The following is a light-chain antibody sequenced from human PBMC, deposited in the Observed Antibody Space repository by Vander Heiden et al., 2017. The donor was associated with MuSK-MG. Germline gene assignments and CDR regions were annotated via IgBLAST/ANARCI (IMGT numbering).Light chain of an antibody. Sequence: DIALTQSPGTLSLSPGERATLSCRASQSVSSGYLAWYQQKPGQAPRLLIYGASGRATGIPDRFSGSGSGTDFTLTISRLEPEDFAMYYCQQYGRLPLTFGGGTKVLIK. V-gene: IGKV3-20*01. CDR3: QQYGRLPLT. CDR1: QSVSSGY. J-gene: IGKJ4*01. CDR2: GAS.